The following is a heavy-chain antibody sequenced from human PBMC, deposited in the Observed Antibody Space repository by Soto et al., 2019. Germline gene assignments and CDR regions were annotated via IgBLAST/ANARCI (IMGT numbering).Heavy chain of an antibody. D-gene: IGHD5-18*01. CDR1: AYTFTSYG. J-gene: IGHJ6*02. CDR3: ARDGRKQLWVEGLNAMDV. CDR2: ISGYNGQT. V-gene: IGHV1-18*01. Sequence: QVQLVQSGPEVKKPGASVKVSCKASAYTFTSYGISWVRQAPGQGLEWMGWISGYNGQTNYAQKFRGRVTITKDATTSTADMGLRSLRSDDTATYYCARDGRKQLWVEGLNAMDVWGQGTTVTVSS.